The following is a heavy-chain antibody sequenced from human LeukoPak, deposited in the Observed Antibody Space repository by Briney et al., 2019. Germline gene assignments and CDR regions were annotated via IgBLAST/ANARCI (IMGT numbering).Heavy chain of an antibody. D-gene: IGHD2-2*01. CDR3: ARQGRDCSSTSCYAFDY. J-gene: IGHJ4*02. V-gene: IGHV4-38-2*02. CDR2: IYHSGST. CDR1: GYSISSGYY. Sequence: SETLSLTCTVSGYSISSGYYWGWIRQPPGKGLEWIGSIYHSGSTYYNPSLKSRVTISVDTSKNQFSLKLSSVTAADTAVYYCARQGRDCSSTSCYAFDYWGQGTLVTVSS.